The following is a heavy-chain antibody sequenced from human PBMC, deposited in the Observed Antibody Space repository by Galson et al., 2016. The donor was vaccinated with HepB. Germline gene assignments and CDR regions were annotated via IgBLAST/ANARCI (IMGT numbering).Heavy chain of an antibody. Sequence: SLRLSCAASGFTFRSYGMSWVRQAPGKGLEVVSSISRSGDSTDYADSVKGRFTISRGNSKNTLSLQMNSLTADDTAIYYCVQGSTAPAVWGKGTTVTVSS. J-gene: IGHJ6*04. CDR1: GFTFRSYG. CDR3: VQGSTAPAV. D-gene: IGHD1-26*01. CDR2: ISRSGDST. V-gene: IGHV3-23*01.